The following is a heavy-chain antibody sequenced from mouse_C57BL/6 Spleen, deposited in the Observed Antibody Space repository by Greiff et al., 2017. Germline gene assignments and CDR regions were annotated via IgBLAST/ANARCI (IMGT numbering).Heavy chain of an antibody. CDR1: GYTFTSYW. V-gene: IGHV1-52*01. Sequence: QVQLKQPGAELVRPGSSVKLSCKASGYTFTSYWMHWVKQRPIQGLEWIGNIDPSDSETHYNQQFKDKATLTVDKSSSTAYMQLSSLTTEDSAVYYCARGGNCEETDYWGQGTTLTVSS. CDR3: ARGGNCEETDY. CDR2: IDPSDSET. D-gene: IGHD2-1*01. J-gene: IGHJ2*01.